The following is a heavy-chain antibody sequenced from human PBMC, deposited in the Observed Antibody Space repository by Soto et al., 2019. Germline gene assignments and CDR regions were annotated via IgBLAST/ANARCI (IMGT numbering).Heavy chain of an antibody. V-gene: IGHV3-23*01. CDR2: ISGGGGFS. CDR3: AKMDRITIFGVVSIDY. CDR1: GFNFEDYA. D-gene: IGHD3-3*01. J-gene: IGHJ4*02. Sequence: GGSLRLSYVVSGFNFEDYAMNWFRQAPWKVLEWVSVISGGGGFSYYADSVKGRFTISRDNSKNTLYLQLNSLTAEDTAVYYCAKMDRITIFGVVSIDYWGQGTLVTVSS.